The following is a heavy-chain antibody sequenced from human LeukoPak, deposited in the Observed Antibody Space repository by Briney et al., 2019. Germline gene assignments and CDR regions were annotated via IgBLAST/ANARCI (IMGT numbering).Heavy chain of an antibody. CDR1: GGTFSSYA. V-gene: IGHV1-2*02. J-gene: IGHJ3*02. CDR3: ARGAGGYGDAFDI. Sequence: ASVKVSCKASGGTFSSYAISWVRQAPGQGLEWMGWINPNSGGTNYAQKFQGRVTMTRDTSISTAYMGLSRLRSDDTAVYYCARGAGGYGDAFDIWGQGTMVTVSS. D-gene: IGHD5-12*01. CDR2: INPNSGGT.